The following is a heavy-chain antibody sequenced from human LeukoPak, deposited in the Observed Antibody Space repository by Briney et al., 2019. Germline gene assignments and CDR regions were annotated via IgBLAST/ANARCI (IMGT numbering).Heavy chain of an antibody. D-gene: IGHD4-17*01. V-gene: IGHV3-30*18. J-gene: IGHJ4*02. Sequence: GGSLRLSCAASGFTFSNYWMTWVRQAPGKGLEWVAVISYDGSNKYYADSVKGRFTISRDNSKNTLYLQMNSLRAEDTAVYYCAKDLISYGDYGVDYWGQGTLVTVSS. CDR1: GFTFSNYW. CDR2: ISYDGSNK. CDR3: AKDLISYGDYGVDY.